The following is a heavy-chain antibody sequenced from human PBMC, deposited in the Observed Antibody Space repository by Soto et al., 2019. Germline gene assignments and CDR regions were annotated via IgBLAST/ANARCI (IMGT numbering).Heavy chain of an antibody. V-gene: IGHV1-69*01. CDR3: ARGGYSNSWRFDY. D-gene: IGHD6-13*01. J-gene: IGHJ4*02. CDR1: GDTFTNYA. CDR2: IRPFVEAA. Sequence: QLRLVQSGAEVRKPGSSVKVSCKAPGDTFTNYAISWLRLVPGQGLEWMGGIRPFVEAADPAQKFRGRLIISADASTSTGYMELSNLRSEDTAIYYCARGGYSNSWRFDYWGQGALITVS.